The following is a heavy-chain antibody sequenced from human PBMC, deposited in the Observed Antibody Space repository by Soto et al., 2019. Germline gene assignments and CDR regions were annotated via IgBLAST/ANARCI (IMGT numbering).Heavy chain of an antibody. V-gene: IGHV4-39*01. J-gene: IGHJ5*02. CDR2: IYYSGST. CDR1: GGSISSSSYY. CDR3: ARQITVTPTYNWFDP. D-gene: IGHD4-4*01. Sequence: SETLSLTCTVSGGSISSSSYYWGWIRQPPGKGLEWIGSIYYSGSTYYNPSLKSRVTISVDTSKNQFSLKLSSVTAADTAVYYCARQITVTPTYNWFDPWGQGTLVTVSS.